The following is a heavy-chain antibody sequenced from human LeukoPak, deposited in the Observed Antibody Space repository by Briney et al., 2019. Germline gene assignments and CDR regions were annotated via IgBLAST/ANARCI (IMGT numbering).Heavy chain of an antibody. CDR1: GFTFSSYA. Sequence: PGGSLRLSCAASGFTFSSYAMHWVRQAPGKGLEWVAVISYDGSNKYYADSVKGRFTISRDNSKNTLYLQMNSLRAEDTAVYYCASAPNKYSSEYYFDYWGQGTLVTVSS. D-gene: IGHD6-25*01. V-gene: IGHV3-30-3*01. CDR2: ISYDGSNK. J-gene: IGHJ4*02. CDR3: ASAPNKYSSEYYFDY.